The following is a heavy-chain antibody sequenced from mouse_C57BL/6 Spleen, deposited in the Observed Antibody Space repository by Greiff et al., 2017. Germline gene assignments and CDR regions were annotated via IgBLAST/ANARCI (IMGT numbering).Heavy chain of an antibody. Sequence: EVMLVESGGGLVQPKGSLKLSCAASGFTFNTYAMHWVRQAPGKGLEWVARIRSKSSNNATYYSDSVKDRFTISRDDSQSMLYLQMHNLKTEDTARYNCVREGYYFDYWGQGTTLTVSS. V-gene: IGHV10-3*01. CDR3: VREGYYFDY. J-gene: IGHJ2*01. CDR2: IRSKSSNNAT. CDR1: GFTFNTYA.